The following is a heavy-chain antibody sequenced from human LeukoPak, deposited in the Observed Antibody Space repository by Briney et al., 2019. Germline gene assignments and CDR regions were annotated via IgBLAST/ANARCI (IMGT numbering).Heavy chain of an antibody. J-gene: IGHJ5*02. V-gene: IGHV4-34*01. CDR1: GGSFSGYY. CDR3: ARWEQQLVSGGFDP. CDR2: INHSGST. Sequence: PSETLSPTCAVYGGSFSGYYWSWIRQPPGKGLEWIGEINHSGSTNYNPSLKSRVTISVDTSKNQFSLKLSSVTTADTAVYYCARWEQQLVSGGFDPWGQGTLVTVSS. D-gene: IGHD6-13*01.